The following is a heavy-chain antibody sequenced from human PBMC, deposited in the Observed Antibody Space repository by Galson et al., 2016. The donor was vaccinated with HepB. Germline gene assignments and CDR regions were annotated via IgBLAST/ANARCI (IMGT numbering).Heavy chain of an antibody. J-gene: IGHJ5*02. D-gene: IGHD6-6*01. CDR3: ARDPRGITARLRGDHTGGFDP. CDR1: GGSISSSNY. Sequence: TLSLTCAVSGGSISSSNYWNWIRQPPGKGLEWIGEIYHSGSTRYNPSLKSRVTISVDKSKNQFSLKLTSVTAADTAVYYCARDPRGITARLRGDHTGGFDPWGQGTLVTVSS. CDR2: IYHSGST. V-gene: IGHV4-4*02.